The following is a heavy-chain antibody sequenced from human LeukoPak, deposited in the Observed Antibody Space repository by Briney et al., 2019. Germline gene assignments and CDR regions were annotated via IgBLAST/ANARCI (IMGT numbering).Heavy chain of an antibody. D-gene: IGHD5-18*01. CDR3: ASKRGYNYGYDY. CDR2: TYSGGST. J-gene: IGHJ4*02. CDR1: GFTVXXXX. V-gene: IGHV3-53*01. Sequence: GGSLRLSCAASGFTVXXXXXXXVRQAPGXXXXWVSVTYSGGSTYYXXXVKGXFTISRDNSKNTLYLQMSSLRAEDTAVYYCASKRGYNYGYDYWGQGTLVTVSS.